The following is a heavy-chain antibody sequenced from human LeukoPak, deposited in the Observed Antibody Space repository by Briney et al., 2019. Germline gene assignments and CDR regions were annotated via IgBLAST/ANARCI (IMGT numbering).Heavy chain of an antibody. CDR2: INHSGST. J-gene: IGHJ4*02. Sequence: SETLSLTCAVYGGSFSGYYWSWVRQPPGKGLEWMGEINHSGSTNYNTSLTSRGTISVDTSKNQFSLKMRSVTAADTAVYYCARGASSGYYYVRERGYYFDYWGQGTLVTVSS. CDR3: ARGASSGYYYVRERGYYFDY. V-gene: IGHV4-34*01. D-gene: IGHD3-22*01. CDR1: GGSFSGYY.